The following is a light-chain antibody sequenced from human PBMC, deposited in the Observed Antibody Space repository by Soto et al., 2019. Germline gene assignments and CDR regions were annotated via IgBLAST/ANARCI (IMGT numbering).Light chain of an antibody. V-gene: IGKV1-5*03. Sequence: DIQITQSPSTLSGSVGDRVTITCPPSKTISSWLAWYQQKTGKAPKILIYKASTLKSGVQSRFSGSGSGTEFSLTIISMQHDDFATDYCQHYNSYSEAVGQGTKVDI. CDR3: QHYNSYSEA. CDR2: KAS. CDR1: KTISSW. J-gene: IGKJ1*01.